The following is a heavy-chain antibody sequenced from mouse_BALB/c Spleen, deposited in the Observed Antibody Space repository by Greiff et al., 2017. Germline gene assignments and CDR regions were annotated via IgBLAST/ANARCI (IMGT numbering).Heavy chain of an antibody. CDR1: GYTFTSYW. V-gene: IGHV1S81*02. CDR3: ARIHFDV. Sequence: QVQLQQPGAELVKPGASVKLSCKASGYTFTSYWMHWVKQRPGQGLEWIGEINPSNGRTNYNEKFKSKATLTVDKSSSTAYMQLSSLTSEDSAVYYCARIHFDVWGAGTTVTVSS. J-gene: IGHJ1*01. CDR2: INPSNGRT.